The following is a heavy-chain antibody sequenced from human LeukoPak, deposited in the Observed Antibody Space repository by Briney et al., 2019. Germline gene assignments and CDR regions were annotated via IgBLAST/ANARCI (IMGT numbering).Heavy chain of an antibody. J-gene: IGHJ4*02. Sequence: GGSLRLSCAASGFTFHSHSMNWVRQAPGKGLEWVSSISMTSSYIYYADSVKGRFTISRDNAKNSLYLHMNGLRAEDTAVYYCARVAGYSGYEPGYFEDWGQGTLVTVSS. CDR1: GFTFHSHS. CDR3: ARVAGYSGYEPGYFED. V-gene: IGHV3-21*01. D-gene: IGHD5-12*01. CDR2: ISMTSSYI.